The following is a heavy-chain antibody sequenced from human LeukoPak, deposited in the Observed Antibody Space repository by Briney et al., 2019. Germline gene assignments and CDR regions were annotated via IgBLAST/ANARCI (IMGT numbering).Heavy chain of an antibody. D-gene: IGHD3-10*02. Sequence: GGSLRLSCTASGFTFDDYAMHWVRQAPGKGLEWVSGISWNSGSIGYADSVKGRFTISRDNAKNSLYLQMNSLRAEDTAVYYCAELGITMIGGVWGKGTTVTISS. CDR1: GFTFDDYA. CDR3: AELGITMIGGV. CDR2: ISWNSGSI. J-gene: IGHJ6*04. V-gene: IGHV3-9*01.